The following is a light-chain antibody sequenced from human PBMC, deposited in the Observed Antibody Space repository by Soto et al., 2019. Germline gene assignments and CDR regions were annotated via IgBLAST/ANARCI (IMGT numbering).Light chain of an antibody. V-gene: IGLV3-21*02. CDR1: NIGVRS. Sequence: SYELTQAPSVSMAPGQTASITCGANNIGVRSVHWHQKKPGQAPVLVVYDDDARPSGIPGRFSGSNSGNTATLTITRVEAGDEADYYCQVWDDSRDQQVFGGGTKLTVL. CDR3: QVWDDSRDQQV. J-gene: IGLJ3*02. CDR2: DDD.